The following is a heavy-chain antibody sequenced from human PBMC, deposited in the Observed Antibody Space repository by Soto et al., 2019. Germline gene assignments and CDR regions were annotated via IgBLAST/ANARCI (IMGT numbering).Heavy chain of an antibody. J-gene: IGHJ4*02. Sequence: GGSLRLSCAASGFTFSSYAMHWVRQAPGKGLEWVAVISHDGSNKYYADSVEGRFTISRDNSKNTLYLQMNSLRAEDTAVYYCARDLGDIVVVVAATGFDYWGQGTLVTVSS. V-gene: IGHV3-30-3*01. CDR2: ISHDGSNK. D-gene: IGHD2-15*01. CDR1: GFTFSSYA. CDR3: ARDLGDIVVVVAATGFDY.